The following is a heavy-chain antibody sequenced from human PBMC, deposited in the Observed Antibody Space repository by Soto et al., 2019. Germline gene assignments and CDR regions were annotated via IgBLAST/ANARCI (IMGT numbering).Heavy chain of an antibody. D-gene: IGHD2-2*01. J-gene: IGHJ5*02. Sequence: GGSLRLSCAASGFTFSSYGMHWVRQAPGKGLEWVAAISYDGSNKYYADSVKGRFTISRDNSKNTLYLQMNSLRAEDTAVYYCAKDWSSSTTSWFDPWGQGTLVTVSS. CDR1: GFTFSSYG. V-gene: IGHV3-30*18. CDR3: AKDWSSSTTSWFDP. CDR2: ISYDGSNK.